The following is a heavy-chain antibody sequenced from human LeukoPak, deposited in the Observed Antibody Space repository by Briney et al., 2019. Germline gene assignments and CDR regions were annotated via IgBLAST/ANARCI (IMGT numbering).Heavy chain of an antibody. CDR2: ISSNSDYM. Sequence: GGSLRLSCAASGFTFSSYWMSWVRQAPGKGLEWVSCISSNSDYMFYADSLKGRVTISRDNAKNSLYLQMNSLRAEDTAIYYCARGDTTVTRHFDYWGQGTLVTVSS. CDR1: GFTFSSYW. J-gene: IGHJ4*02. V-gene: IGHV3-21*04. CDR3: ARGDTTVTRHFDY. D-gene: IGHD4-17*01.